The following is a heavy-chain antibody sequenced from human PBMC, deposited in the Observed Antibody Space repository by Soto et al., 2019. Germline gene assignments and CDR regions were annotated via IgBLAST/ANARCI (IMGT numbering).Heavy chain of an antibody. J-gene: IGHJ6*02. CDR3: ARDGIVGAAIYYGMDV. V-gene: IGHV4-59*01. CDR2: IYHSGTT. CDR1: GGSITTYY. D-gene: IGHD1-26*01. Sequence: SETLSLTCTFSGGSITTYYWSLIRQSPGRGLEWIGYIYHSGTTKYNPSLKSRVTISVATSKNQFSLRLTSVTAADTAVYYCARDGIVGAAIYYGMDVWGQGTTVTVSS.